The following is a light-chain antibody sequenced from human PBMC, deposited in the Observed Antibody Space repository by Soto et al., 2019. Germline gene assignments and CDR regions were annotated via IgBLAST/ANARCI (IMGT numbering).Light chain of an antibody. CDR2: RIA. CDR1: NIASKN. V-gene: IGLV3-9*01. CDR3: QVWDSSTPVV. J-gene: IGLJ2*01. Sequence: SYELTQPLSVSVALGQTARITCGGNNIASKNVHWYQQKPGQAPVLVIYRIANRPSGIPERFSGSNSGNMATLTITSAQAGDEADYYCQVWDSSTPVVFGGGTKLTVL.